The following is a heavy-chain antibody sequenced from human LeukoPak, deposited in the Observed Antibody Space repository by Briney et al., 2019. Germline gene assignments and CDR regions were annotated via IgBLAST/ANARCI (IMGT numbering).Heavy chain of an antibody. J-gene: IGHJ3*02. V-gene: IGHV3-74*01. CDR1: GFTFSRYW. Sequence: GGSLRLSYAASGFTFSRYWMHCVRQAPGKGLVWVSRIKSDGSTTGYADSVKGRFTISRDNAKNTLYLQMNSLRAEDTAVYYCARANSMAFNIWGQGTMVTVSS. CDR3: ARANSMAFNI. D-gene: IGHD2/OR15-2a*01. CDR2: IKSDGSTT.